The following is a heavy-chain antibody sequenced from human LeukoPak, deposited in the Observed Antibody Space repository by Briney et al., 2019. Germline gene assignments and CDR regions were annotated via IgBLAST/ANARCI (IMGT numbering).Heavy chain of an antibody. CDR1: GYTFTGYY. Sequence: GASVKVSCKASGYTFTGYYMHWVRQAPGQGLEWMGWINPNSGGTNYAQKFQGRVTMTRDTSISTAYMELSRLRSDDTAVYYCARDRSSGYGYVWWFDPWGQETLVTVSS. CDR3: ARDRSSGYGYVWWFDP. CDR2: INPNSGGT. D-gene: IGHD5-18*01. J-gene: IGHJ5*02. V-gene: IGHV1-2*02.